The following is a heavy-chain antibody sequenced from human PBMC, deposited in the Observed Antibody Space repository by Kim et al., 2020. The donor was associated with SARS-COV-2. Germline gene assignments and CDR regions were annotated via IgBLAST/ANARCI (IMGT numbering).Heavy chain of an antibody. V-gene: IGHV4-39*01. D-gene: IGHD3-22*01. CDR2: IYYSGST. CDR1: GGSISSSSYY. CDR3: AVRGYYYDSSALY. Sequence: SETLSLTCTVSGGSISSSSYYWGWIRQPPGKGLEWIGSIYYSGSTYYNPSLKSRVTISVDTSKNQFSLKLSSVTAADTAVYYCAVRGYYYDSSALYWGQGTLVTVSS. J-gene: IGHJ4*02.